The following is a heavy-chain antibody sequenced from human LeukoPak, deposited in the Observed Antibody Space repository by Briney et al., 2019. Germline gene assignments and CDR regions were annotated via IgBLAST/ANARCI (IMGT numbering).Heavy chain of an antibody. CDR1: GFTFSSYG. J-gene: IGHJ4*02. CDR3: ARDRGESYFDY. CDR2: IWYDGSNK. V-gene: IGHV3-33*08. Sequence: GRSLRLSCAASGFTFSSYGMHWVRQAPGKGLQWVAFIWYDGSNKYYADSVKGRFTNSRDNSKNTLYLQINSLRAEDTAVYYCARDRGESYFDYWGQGTLVTVSS. D-gene: IGHD3-10*01.